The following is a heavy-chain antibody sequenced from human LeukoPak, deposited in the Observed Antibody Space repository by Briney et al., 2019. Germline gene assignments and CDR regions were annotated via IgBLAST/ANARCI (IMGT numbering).Heavy chain of an antibody. CDR2: IYYSGST. CDR3: AKDSSGYNFDY. Sequence: SETLSLTCTVSGGSISPYYWSWIRQPPGKGLEWIGYIYYSGSTNYNPSLKSRVTISGDRSKSQFSLKLSSVTAADTAVYYCAKDSSGYNFDYWGQGTLVTVSS. CDR1: GGSISPYY. V-gene: IGHV4-59*12. D-gene: IGHD3-22*01. J-gene: IGHJ4*02.